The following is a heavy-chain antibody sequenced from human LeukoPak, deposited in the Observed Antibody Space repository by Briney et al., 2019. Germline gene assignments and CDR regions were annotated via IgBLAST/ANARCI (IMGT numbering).Heavy chain of an antibody. CDR1: GGVISDYY. CDR3: GVSTLGRNYLIEY. V-gene: IGHV4-59*12. D-gene: IGHD1-7*01. J-gene: IGHJ4*02. CDR2: IHHTGNT. Sequence: SQTLSLTCSVSGGVISDYYWSCIRQPPRKGLESIGYIHHTGNTHYNPSLKSRGTISVDTSKSQFSLELSPVTASDPARYYFGVSTLGRNYLIEYWGGGTLLSVSS.